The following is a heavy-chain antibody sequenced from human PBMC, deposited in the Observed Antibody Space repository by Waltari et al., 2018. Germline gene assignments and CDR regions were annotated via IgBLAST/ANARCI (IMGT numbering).Heavy chain of an antibody. V-gene: IGHV3-7*01. Sequence: EVQLVESGGGLVQPGGSLRLSCAASGFPFSSYWMTWVRQAPGRGLEWVANIKQDGSEKYYVDSVKGRFTISRDNAKNSLYLQMNSLRAEDTAVYYCARDRRVVVVPAAMWWFDPWGQGTLVTVSS. CDR3: ARDRRVVVVPAAMWWFDP. CDR2: IKQDGSEK. D-gene: IGHD2-2*01. CDR1: GFPFSSYW. J-gene: IGHJ5*02.